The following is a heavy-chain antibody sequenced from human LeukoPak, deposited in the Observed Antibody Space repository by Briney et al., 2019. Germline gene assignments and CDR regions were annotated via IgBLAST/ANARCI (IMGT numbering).Heavy chain of an antibody. CDR1: GDSVSSNSAA. D-gene: IGHD1-26*01. Sequence: SQTLSLTCAISGDSVSSNSAAWNWIRQSPSRGLEWLGRTYYRSKWYNDYAVSVKSRITINPDTSKNQFSLQLNSVTPEDTAVYYCARPGGRFKVGATTNRLLTGFQHWGQGTLVTVSS. CDR2: TYYRSKWYN. J-gene: IGHJ1*01. V-gene: IGHV6-1*01. CDR3: ARPGGRFKVGATTNRLLTGFQH.